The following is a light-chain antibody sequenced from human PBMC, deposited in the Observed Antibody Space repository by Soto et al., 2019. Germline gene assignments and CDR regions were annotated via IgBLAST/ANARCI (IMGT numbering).Light chain of an antibody. Sequence: SYELTQPPSVSVSPGQTASITCSGDRLGDNYACWYQQRPGQSPVLVIYEDTKRPSGIPERFSGSNSGSTATLTISGTQAMDEADYYCQAWDSSTSVFGGGTQLTVL. CDR2: EDT. CDR1: RLGDNY. J-gene: IGLJ2*01. V-gene: IGLV3-1*01. CDR3: QAWDSSTSV.